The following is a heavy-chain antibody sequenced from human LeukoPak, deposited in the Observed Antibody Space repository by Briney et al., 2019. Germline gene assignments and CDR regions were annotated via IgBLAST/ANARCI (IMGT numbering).Heavy chain of an antibody. V-gene: IGHV5-51*01. CDR3: ARHQQLGTAVDY. CDR2: IYPADSTA. Sequence: GESLKISCKASGYSFTTYWIGWVRQMPGKGLEWMGIIYPADSTAHYSPSFQGQVTIAADKSISTAYLQWSSLKASDTAMYYCARHQQLGTAVDYWGQGTLVTVSS. J-gene: IGHJ4*02. D-gene: IGHD6-13*01. CDR1: GYSFTTYW.